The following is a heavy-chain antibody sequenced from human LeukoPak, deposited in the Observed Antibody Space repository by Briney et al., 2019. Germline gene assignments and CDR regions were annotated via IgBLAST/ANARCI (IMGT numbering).Heavy chain of an antibody. Sequence: PGGSLRLSCAASGFTFSNAWMSWVRQAPGKGLEWVGRIKSKTDGGTTDYAAPVKGRFTISRDDSKNTLYLQMNSLETEDTAVYYCTTDPIVVVPAAIPRAFDYWGQGTLVTVSS. V-gene: IGHV3-15*01. J-gene: IGHJ4*02. CDR1: GFTFSNAW. D-gene: IGHD2-2*01. CDR2: IKSKTDGGTT. CDR3: TTDPIVVVPAAIPRAFDY.